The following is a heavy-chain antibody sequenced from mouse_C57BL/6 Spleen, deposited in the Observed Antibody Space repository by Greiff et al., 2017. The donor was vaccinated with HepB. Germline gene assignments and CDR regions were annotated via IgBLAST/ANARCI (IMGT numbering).Heavy chain of an antibody. Sequence: EVQLQESGGGLVKPGGSLKLSCAASGFTFSDYGMHWVRQAPEKGLEWVAYISSGSSNIYYADTVKGRFTISRDNAKNTLFLQMTSLRSEDTAMYYCARNYYGSSGKYWYFGVWGTGTTVTVSS. V-gene: IGHV5-17*01. CDR2: ISSGSSNI. J-gene: IGHJ1*03. D-gene: IGHD1-1*01. CDR1: GFTFSDYG. CDR3: ARNYYGSSGKYWYFGV.